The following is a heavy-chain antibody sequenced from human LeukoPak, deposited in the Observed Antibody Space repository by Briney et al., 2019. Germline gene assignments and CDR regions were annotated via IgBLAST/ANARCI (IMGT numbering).Heavy chain of an antibody. CDR1: GFTFSSYG. Sequence: GGTLRLSCAASGFTFSSYGMSWVRQAPGKGLEWVSAISGSGGSTYYADSVKGRFTISRDNSKNTLYLQMNSLRAEDTAVYYCAKKAAAGEYFDYWGQGTLVTVSS. J-gene: IGHJ4*02. V-gene: IGHV3-23*01. D-gene: IGHD6-13*01. CDR3: AKKAAAGEYFDY. CDR2: ISGSGGST.